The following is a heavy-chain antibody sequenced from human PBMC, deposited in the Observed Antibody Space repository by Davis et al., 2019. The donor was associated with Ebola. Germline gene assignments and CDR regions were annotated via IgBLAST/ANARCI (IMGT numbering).Heavy chain of an antibody. CDR3: SLNYAGGFDV. D-gene: IGHD5-24*01. Sequence: PGGSLRLSCATSGFTFTTAWLYWVRQAPGRGLEWVARIKSLHDGGAIDHAAPVKGRFTISRDDSQNMVYLQMNGLKTEDTGMYYCSLNYAGGFDVWGQGTVVTVSS. CDR2: IKSLHDGGAI. CDR1: GFTFTTAW. V-gene: IGHV3-15*07. J-gene: IGHJ3*01.